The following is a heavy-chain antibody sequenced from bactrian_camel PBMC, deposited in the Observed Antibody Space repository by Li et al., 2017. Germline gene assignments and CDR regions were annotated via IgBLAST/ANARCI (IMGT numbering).Heavy chain of an antibody. CDR1: GLRFSSQW. Sequence: VQLVESGGTLVQPGGSLRLSCLASGLRFSSQWMYWVRQAPGKGLEWVSSINPGSSTTHYADSVKGRYTISRDNAENTLCLQMNSLKPEDTAIYYCAANERYYGQDTVTDMVFDYKGQGTQVTVS. CDR2: INPGSSTT. CDR3: AANERYYGQDTVTDMVFDY. J-gene: IGHJ4*01. V-gene: IGHV3S1*01. D-gene: IGHD2*01.